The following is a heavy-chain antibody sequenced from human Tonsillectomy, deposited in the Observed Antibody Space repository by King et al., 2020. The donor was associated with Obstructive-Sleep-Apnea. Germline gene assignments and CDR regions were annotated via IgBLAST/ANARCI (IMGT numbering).Heavy chain of an antibody. V-gene: IGHV4-31*03. CDR3: ARGVDGDAFDI. CDR2: IYYSGST. D-gene: IGHD3-3*01. J-gene: IGHJ3*02. Sequence: PLQESGPGLVKPSQTLSLTCTVSGGSISSGAYYWSWIRQHPGKGLEWIGFIYYSGSTYCNPSLKSRVTISVDTSKNQFSLKLSSVTAADTAVYYCARGVDGDAFDIWGQGTMVTVSS. CDR1: GGSISSGAYY.